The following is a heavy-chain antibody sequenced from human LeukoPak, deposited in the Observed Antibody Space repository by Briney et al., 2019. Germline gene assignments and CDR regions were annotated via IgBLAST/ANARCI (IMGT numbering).Heavy chain of an antibody. J-gene: IGHJ5*02. CDR2: INHSGGT. D-gene: IGHD2-2*01. CDR3: ARESPPYCSSTSCQGNWFDP. V-gene: IGHV4-34*01. Sequence: SETLSLTCAVYGGSFSGYSWNWIRQPPVKGLEWIGEINHSGGTNYNPSLKSRVTISVDTSKNQFSLKLSSVTAADTAVYYCARESPPYCSSTSCQGNWFDPWGQGTLVTVSS. CDR1: GGSFSGYS.